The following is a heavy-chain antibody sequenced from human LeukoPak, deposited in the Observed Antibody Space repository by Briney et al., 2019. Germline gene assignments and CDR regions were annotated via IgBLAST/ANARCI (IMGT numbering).Heavy chain of an antibody. CDR3: ARGQVPAARGYNWFDP. V-gene: IGHV4-34*01. J-gene: IGHJ5*02. D-gene: IGHD2-2*01. CDR1: GWSFNDYY. Sequence: SETLSLTCAVYGWSFNDYYWNWIRQPPGKGLGWSGEINARGDTNYNPSLKSRVTISVDTSKKQFSLRLTSMIAADTALYYCARGQVPAARGYNWFDPWGQGTLVTVSS. CDR2: INARGDT.